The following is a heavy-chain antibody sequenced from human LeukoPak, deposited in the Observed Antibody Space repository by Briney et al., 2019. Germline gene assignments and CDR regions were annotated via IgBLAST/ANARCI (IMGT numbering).Heavy chain of an antibody. CDR2: INHSGST. CDR1: GGSFSGYY. Sequence: SETLSLTCAVYGGSFSGYYWSWIRQPPGKGLEWIGEINHSGSTNYNPSLKSRVTMSVDTSKNQFSLKLSSVTAADTAVYYCARGRIVVVPAAMIRYYYYGMDVWGKGTTVTVSS. V-gene: IGHV4-34*01. D-gene: IGHD2-2*01. J-gene: IGHJ6*04. CDR3: ARGRIVVVPAAMIRYYYYGMDV.